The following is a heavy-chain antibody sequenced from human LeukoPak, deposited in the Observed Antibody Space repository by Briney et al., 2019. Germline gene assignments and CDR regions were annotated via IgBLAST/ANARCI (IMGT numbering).Heavy chain of an antibody. CDR3: ARYGSGNYDFDY. CDR1: GYTFTGYY. D-gene: IGHD3-10*01. V-gene: IGHV1-2*02. CDR2: SNPNSGAT. J-gene: IGHJ4*02. Sequence: GASVKVSCKASGYTFTGYYMHWVRQAPGQGLEWMGWSNPNSGATNYAQKFQGRVTMTSDTSISTAYMELSRLTSDDTAMYYCARYGSGNYDFDYWGQGTLVTVSS.